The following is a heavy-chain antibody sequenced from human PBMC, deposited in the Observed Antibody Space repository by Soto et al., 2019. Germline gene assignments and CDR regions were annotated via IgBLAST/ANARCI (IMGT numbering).Heavy chain of an antibody. V-gene: IGHV4-39*01. CDR2: IHQTGST. CDR3: ATQRPADWFFDL. J-gene: IGHJ2*01. Sequence: TSETLSLTCTISNGSISSPIYYWGWIRQPPGKGLEWIGSIHQTGSTYYNPSLQGRVTISVDTSKNQFSLKLSSVTAADTAMYFCATQRPADWFFDLWGRGTLVTVSS. D-gene: IGHD6-6*01. CDR1: NGSISSPIYY.